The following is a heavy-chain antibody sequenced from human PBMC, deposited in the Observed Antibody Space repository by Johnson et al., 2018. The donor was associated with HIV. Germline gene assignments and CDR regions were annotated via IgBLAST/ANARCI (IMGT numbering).Heavy chain of an antibody. CDR2: IYSGGST. V-gene: IGHV3-66*02. D-gene: IGHD3-9*01. Sequence: VQLVESGGGLVQPGGSLRLSCAASGFTVSSNYMSWVRQAPGKGLEWVSVIYSGGSTYYVDSVKGRFTISRDNSKNTLHLQMNSLRAEDTAVYYCAKDTIAGVKGDSLIWGQGTMVTVSS. CDR1: GFTVSSNY. CDR3: AKDTIAGVKGDSLI. J-gene: IGHJ3*02.